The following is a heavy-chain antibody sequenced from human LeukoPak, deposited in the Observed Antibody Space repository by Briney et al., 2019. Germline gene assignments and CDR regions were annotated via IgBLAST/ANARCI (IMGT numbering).Heavy chain of an antibody. Sequence: ASVKVSCKASGYTFSNYYMHWVRQAPGQGLEWMGWISAYNGNTNYAQKLQGRVTMTTDTSTSTAYMELRSLRSDDTAVYYCARAGLLWFGELFYPDYWGQGTLVTVSS. CDR3: ARAGLLWFGELFYPDY. CDR1: GYTFSNYY. V-gene: IGHV1-18*04. CDR2: ISAYNGNT. J-gene: IGHJ4*02. D-gene: IGHD3-10*01.